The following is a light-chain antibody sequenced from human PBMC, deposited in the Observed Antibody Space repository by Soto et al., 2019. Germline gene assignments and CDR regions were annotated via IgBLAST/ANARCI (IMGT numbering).Light chain of an antibody. J-gene: IGLJ3*02. CDR1: SSDVGGYDF. Sequence: QSALTQPRSVSGSPGQSVTISCTGSSSDVGGYDFVSWYQQHPGKAPKLMISDVSERPSGVPDRFSGSKSANTASLTISGLQAGDEADYYCCSYAGTYTLVFGGGTKLTVL. CDR3: CSYAGTYTLV. CDR2: DVS. V-gene: IGLV2-11*01.